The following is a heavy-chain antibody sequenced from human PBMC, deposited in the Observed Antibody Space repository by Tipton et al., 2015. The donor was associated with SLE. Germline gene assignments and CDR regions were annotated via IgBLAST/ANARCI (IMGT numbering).Heavy chain of an antibody. CDR1: GGSISSSSYY. CDR2: IYYSGST. V-gene: IGHV4-39*07. D-gene: IGHD7-27*01. J-gene: IGHJ5*02. CDR3: ARGKGRNWGWGWFDP. Sequence: TLSLTCTVSGGSISSSSYYWGWIRQPPGKGLEWIGSIYYSGSTYYNPSLKSRLTILVDTSKNQFSLKLSSVTAADTAVYYCARGKGRNWGWGWFDPWGQGILVTVSS.